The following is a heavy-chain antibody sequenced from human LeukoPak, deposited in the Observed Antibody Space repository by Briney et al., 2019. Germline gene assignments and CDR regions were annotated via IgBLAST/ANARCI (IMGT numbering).Heavy chain of an antibody. Sequence: GGSLRLSCAASGFTFSSYGMHWVRQAPGKGLEWVAFIRYDGSNKYYADSVKGRFTISRDNSKNTLYLQMNSLRAEDTAVYYCAKDPLRYCSSTSCLRGYFDYWGQGTLVTVSS. J-gene: IGHJ4*02. D-gene: IGHD2-2*01. CDR3: AKDPLRYCSSTSCLRGYFDY. V-gene: IGHV3-30*02. CDR2: IRYDGSNK. CDR1: GFTFSSYG.